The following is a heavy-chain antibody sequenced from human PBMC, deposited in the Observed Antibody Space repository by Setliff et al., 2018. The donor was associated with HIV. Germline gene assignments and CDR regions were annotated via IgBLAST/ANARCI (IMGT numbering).Heavy chain of an antibody. CDR3: ALGMVRGARYYYYYYMDV. D-gene: IGHD3-10*01. J-gene: IGHJ6*03. CDR2: IYTSGST. Sequence: SETLSLTCTVSGGSISSGSYYWSWIRQPAGKGLEWIGHIYTSGSTNYNPSLKSRVTISADTCENQFSLKLRSVTAADTAVYYCALGMVRGARYYYYYYMDVWGKGTTVTVSS. CDR1: GGSISSGSYY. V-gene: IGHV4-61*09.